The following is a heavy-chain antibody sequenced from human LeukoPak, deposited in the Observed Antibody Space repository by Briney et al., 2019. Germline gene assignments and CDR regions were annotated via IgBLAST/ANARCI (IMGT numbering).Heavy chain of an antibody. CDR1: GGSVSSYY. CDR3: AREANSPTARYWYFDL. D-gene: IGHD2-21*01. CDR2: VYYSGST. Sequence: SETVSLTCTVSGGSVSSYYWSWMRQSPGKGLEWIGYVYYSGSTNYNPALKSRVTISLDTSENQFSLKLSSVTAADTAVYYCAREANSPTARYWYFDLWGRGTQVTVSS. V-gene: IGHV4-59*02. J-gene: IGHJ2*01.